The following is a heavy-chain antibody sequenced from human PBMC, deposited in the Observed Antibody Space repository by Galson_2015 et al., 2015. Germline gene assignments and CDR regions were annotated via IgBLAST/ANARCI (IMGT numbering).Heavy chain of an antibody. V-gene: IGHV4-4*02. CDR3: ARAYSSGWYYFDY. CDR1: GGSISSSNW. D-gene: IGHD6-19*01. CDR2: IYHSGST. J-gene: IGHJ4*02. Sequence: LSLTCAVSGGSISSSNWWSWVRQPPGKGLEWIGEIYHSGSTNYNPSLKSRVTISVDKSKNQFSLKLSSVTAADTAVYYCARAYSSGWYYFDYWGQGTLVTVSS.